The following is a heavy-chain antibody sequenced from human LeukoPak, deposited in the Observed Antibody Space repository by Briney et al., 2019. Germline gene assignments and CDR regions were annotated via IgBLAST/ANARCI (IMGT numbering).Heavy chain of an antibody. CDR1: GGTFSSYA. CDR3: AVGGYSYVGYYGMDV. V-gene: IGHV1-69*04. Sequence: SVKVSCKASGGTFSSYAISWVRQAPGQGLEWMGRIIPILGIANYAQKFQGRVTITADKSTSTAYMELSSLRSEDTAVCYCAVGGYSYVGYYGMDVWGQGTTVTVSS. CDR2: IIPILGIA. D-gene: IGHD5-18*01. J-gene: IGHJ6*02.